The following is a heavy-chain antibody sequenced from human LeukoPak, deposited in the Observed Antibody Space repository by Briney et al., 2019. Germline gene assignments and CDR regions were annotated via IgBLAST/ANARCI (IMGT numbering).Heavy chain of an antibody. V-gene: IGHV4-4*07. CDR1: GGSISSYY. CDR2: IYTSGST. CDR3: ARDYEQLVPPYYYYYYMDV. J-gene: IGHJ6*03. Sequence: SETLSLTCTVSGGSISSYYWSWIRQPAGKGLEWIGRIYTSGSTNYNPSLKSRVTMSVDTSKNQFSLKLSSVTAADTAVYYCARDYEQLVPPYYYYYYMDVWGKGTTVTVSS. D-gene: IGHD6-6*01.